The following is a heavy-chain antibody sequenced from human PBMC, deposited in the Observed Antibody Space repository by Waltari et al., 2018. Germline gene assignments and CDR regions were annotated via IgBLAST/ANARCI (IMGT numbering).Heavy chain of an antibody. CDR1: GLLFSAHN. Sequence: EESVGGLVRPGGSLKLSCVGSGLLFSAHNLNWVRQAPGKGLEWVATITSGGTYTYYADSLEGRVTISRDNAKNSLSLQINSLRAGDTGIYYCTRDLLLRNHYYYYMDLWGKGTTVTVSS. V-gene: IGHV3-21*01. D-gene: IGHD2-15*01. CDR3: TRDLLLRNHYYYYMDL. J-gene: IGHJ6*03. CDR2: ITSGGTYT.